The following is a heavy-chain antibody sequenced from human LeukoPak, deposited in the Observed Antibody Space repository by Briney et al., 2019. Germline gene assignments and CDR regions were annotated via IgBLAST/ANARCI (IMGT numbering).Heavy chain of an antibody. J-gene: IGHJ4*02. V-gene: IGHV3-23*01. D-gene: IGHD5-24*01. Sequence: PGGSLRLSCAASGFTFSSYWMSWVRQAPGKGLEWVSAISGSGGSTYYADSVKGRFTISRDNSKNTLYLQMNSLRAEDTAVYYCAKDLSGVEMATIVYDGYFDYWGQGTLVTVSS. CDR2: ISGSGGST. CDR1: GFTFSSYW. CDR3: AKDLSGVEMATIVYDGYFDY.